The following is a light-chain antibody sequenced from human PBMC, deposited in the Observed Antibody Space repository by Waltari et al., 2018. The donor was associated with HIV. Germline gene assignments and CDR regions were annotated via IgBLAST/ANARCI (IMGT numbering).Light chain of an antibody. Sequence: DIQMTQSPSSLSASVGDRVTITCRASQSISSYLNWYQQKPGKAPKLLIYAASSLQSGAPSMFSRSGSGTYFTLTISILQPDYFASYYCQQCYRTPWTFGQGTKLDIK. CDR3: QQCYRTPWT. CDR1: QSISSY. V-gene: IGKV1-39*01. J-gene: IGKJ1*01. CDR2: AAS.